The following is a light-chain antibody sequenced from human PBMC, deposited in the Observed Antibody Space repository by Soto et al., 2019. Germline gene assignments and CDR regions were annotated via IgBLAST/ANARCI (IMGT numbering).Light chain of an antibody. CDR2: AAS. J-gene: IGKJ2*01. CDR3: QQYGSPPHT. CDR1: QSVYNSY. V-gene: IGKV3-20*01. Sequence: EIVVTQSPGTLSLSPGERATLSCRASQSVYNSYLAWYQQKPGQTPRLLINAASNRATGVPDRFSGSGSGTDFTLTISRLEPEDFAVYYCQQYGSPPHTFGQGTKVEI.